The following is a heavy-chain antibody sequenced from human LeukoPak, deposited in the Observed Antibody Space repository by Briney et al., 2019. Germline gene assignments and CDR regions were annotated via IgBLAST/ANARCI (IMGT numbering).Heavy chain of an antibody. D-gene: IGHD3-22*01. CDR1: GGTFSSYA. J-gene: IGHJ4*02. CDR2: IIPIPGIA. V-gene: IGHV1-69*04. CDR3: ARSPNFSGVTYYYDEFDY. Sequence: ASVKVSCKASGGTFSSYAISWVRQAPGQGLEWMGRIIPIPGIANYAQKFQGRVTITADKSTSTAYMELSSLRSEDTAVYYCARSPNFSGVTYYYDEFDYWGQGTLVTVSS.